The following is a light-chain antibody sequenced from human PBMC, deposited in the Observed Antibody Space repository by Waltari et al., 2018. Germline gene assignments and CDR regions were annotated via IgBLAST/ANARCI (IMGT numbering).Light chain of an antibody. CDR3: QQSDSTPV. Sequence: DIQMTQSPSSLSASVGDRVTITFRASQSIISSLNWYQQKPEPDPKLLIYAASNLQTGIPARFSGSGSGTDFTLTITSLQPEDFATYYCQQSDSTPVFGGGTKVEIK. J-gene: IGKJ4*02. CDR2: AAS. V-gene: IGKV1-39*01. CDR1: QSIISS.